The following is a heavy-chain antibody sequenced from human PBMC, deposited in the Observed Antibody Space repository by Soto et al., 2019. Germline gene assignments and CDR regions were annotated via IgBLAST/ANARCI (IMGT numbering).Heavy chain of an antibody. J-gene: IGHJ6*02. CDR1: GGTCSDYG. Sequence: VGPLRLSCAASGGTCSDYGMRWVSQATGKGLVWVSRINSDGSSTSYADSVKGRFTISRDNAKNTLYLQMNSLRAEDTAVYYCARDMVVTSRIWLTKHYFYHGMGVSGQGLTVTGSS. CDR2: INSDGSST. V-gene: IGHV3-74*01. D-gene: IGHD5-18*01. CDR3: ARDMVVTSRIWLTKHYFYHGMGV.